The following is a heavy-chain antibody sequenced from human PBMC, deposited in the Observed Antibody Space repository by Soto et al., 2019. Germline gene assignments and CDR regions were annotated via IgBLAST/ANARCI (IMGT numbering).Heavy chain of an antibody. D-gene: IGHD3-9*01. CDR2: IGGSGGST. J-gene: IGHJ4*02. CDR3: AKRDDYDILTGYSTLGY. V-gene: IGHV3-23*01. CDR1: GFTFSSYA. Sequence: GGSLRLSCAASGFTFSSYAMSWVRQAPGKGLEWVSAIGGSGGSTYYADSVKGRFTISRDNSKNTLYLQMNSLRAEDTAVYYCAKRDDYDILTGYSTLGYWGQGTLVTVSS.